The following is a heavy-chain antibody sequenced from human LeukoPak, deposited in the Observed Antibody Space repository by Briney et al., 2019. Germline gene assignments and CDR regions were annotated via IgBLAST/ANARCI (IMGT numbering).Heavy chain of an antibody. V-gene: IGHV3-53*03. Sequence: PSETLSLTCTVSGGSISSYYWSWVRQAPGKGLEWVSNINTGETTFYADSVKGRFTISRDFFKNTLFLQMNSLRDEDTAVYYCTRGSFNMGGLEKMVTV. J-gene: IGHJ3*02. CDR1: GGSISSYY. CDR2: INTGETT. CDR3: TRGSFNM.